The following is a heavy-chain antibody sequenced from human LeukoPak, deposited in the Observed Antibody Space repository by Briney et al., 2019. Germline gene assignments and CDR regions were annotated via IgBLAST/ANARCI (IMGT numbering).Heavy chain of an antibody. Sequence: PAGSLRLSCAASGFTFSSYAMSWVRQAPGKGLEWVSAISGSGGSTYYADSVKGRFTISRDNSKNTLYLQMNSLRAEDTAVYYCAKAAIFGVVIPNWFDPWGQGTLVTVSS. J-gene: IGHJ5*02. CDR2: ISGSGGST. CDR3: AKAAIFGVVIPNWFDP. D-gene: IGHD3-3*01. V-gene: IGHV3-23*01. CDR1: GFTFSSYA.